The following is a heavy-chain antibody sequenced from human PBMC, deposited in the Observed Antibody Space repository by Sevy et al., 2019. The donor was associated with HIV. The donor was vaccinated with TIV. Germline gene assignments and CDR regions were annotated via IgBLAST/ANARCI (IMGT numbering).Heavy chain of an antibody. CDR3: ARDKSAQEFDY. Sequence: ASVKVSCKASGYTFTNYYIHWVRQTPGQGLEWMGWIDPNSGGTTYAQKFQGRVTMTRDTSISTAYMELARLRSDETAVFYCARDKSAQEFDYWGQGTLVTVSS. V-gene: IGHV1-2*02. CDR1: GYTFTNYY. J-gene: IGHJ4*02. CDR2: IDPNSGGT.